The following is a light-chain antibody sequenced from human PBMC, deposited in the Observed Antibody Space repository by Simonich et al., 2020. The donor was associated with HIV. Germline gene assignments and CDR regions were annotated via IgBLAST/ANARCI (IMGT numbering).Light chain of an antibody. Sequence: IVMTQSPDSLAVSLGARATISCKSSQSVLYSSNNKNYLAWYQQKPGQPPKLLIYWAATRESGVPDRFSGSGSGTDFTLTISSLQAEDVAVYYCQQYYSTPPTFGGGTKVEIK. J-gene: IGKJ4*01. CDR2: WAA. CDR1: QSVLYSSNNKNY. V-gene: IGKV4-1*01. CDR3: QQYYSTPPT.